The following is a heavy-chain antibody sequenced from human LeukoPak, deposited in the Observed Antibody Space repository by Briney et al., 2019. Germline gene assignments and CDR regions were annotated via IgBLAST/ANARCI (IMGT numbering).Heavy chain of an antibody. D-gene: IGHD5-18*01. V-gene: IGHV4-59*01. CDR1: GGSISSYY. Sequence: PSETLSLTCTVSGGSISSYYWSSIRQPPGKGLEWIGYIYYSGSTNYNPSLKSRVTISVDTSKNQFSLKLSSVTAADTAVYYCARLQLRSYYYMDVWGKGTTVTVSS. CDR3: ARLQLRSYYYMDV. J-gene: IGHJ6*03. CDR2: IYYSGST.